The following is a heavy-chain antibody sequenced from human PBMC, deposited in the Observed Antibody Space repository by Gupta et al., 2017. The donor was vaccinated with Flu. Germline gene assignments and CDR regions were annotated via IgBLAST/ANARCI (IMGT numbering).Heavy chain of an antibody. CDR2: RWQDVSKQ. CDR3: ARWNLGHCSSTGCHGDALDV. V-gene: IGHV3-33*01. D-gene: IGHD2-2*01. J-gene: IGHJ3*01. Sequence: QVQLVGSGGGVVQAGMSLRLSCAASGFTFRINRMHWVRPGPGKGLEWGATRWQDVSKQTYADDGNVRFTIARDNSKNTLYLEMNSRSAEDTARNYCARWNLGHCSSTGCHGDALDVWGQGTLVTVST. CDR1: GFTFRINR.